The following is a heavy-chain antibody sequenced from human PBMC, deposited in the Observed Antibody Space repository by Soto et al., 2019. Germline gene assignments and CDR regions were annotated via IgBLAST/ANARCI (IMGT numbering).Heavy chain of an antibody. J-gene: IGHJ6*02. CDR2: TYYRSKWYN. CDR3: ARDNMEQWLDYHGMEV. V-gene: IGHV6-1*01. D-gene: IGHD6-19*01. Sequence: SQTLSLTCAIAGDIVSSNSAAWNWIRQSPSRGLEWLGRTYYRSKWYNDYAVSVKSRITINPDTSKNQFSLQLNSVTTEDTAVYYCARDNMEQWLDYHGMEVWGQGTTVTVS. CDR1: GDIVSSNSAA.